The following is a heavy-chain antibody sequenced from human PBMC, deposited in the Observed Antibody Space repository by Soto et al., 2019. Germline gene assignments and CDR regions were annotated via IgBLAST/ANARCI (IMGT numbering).Heavy chain of an antibody. V-gene: IGHV3-23*01. CDR1: GFTFSSYA. CDR3: ANQQGPGTPYYDAMDV. D-gene: IGHD2-15*01. J-gene: IGHJ6*02. CDR2: IRGNGDTT. Sequence: EVQLLESGGGLVQPGGSLRLSCAASGFTFSSYAMTWVRQTPVKGLEWVSVIRGNGDTTYYADSVKGRFTISRDNSKNTLYLQMNSRRAEDTAVYFCANQQGPGTPYYDAMDVWGQGTTVTVSS.